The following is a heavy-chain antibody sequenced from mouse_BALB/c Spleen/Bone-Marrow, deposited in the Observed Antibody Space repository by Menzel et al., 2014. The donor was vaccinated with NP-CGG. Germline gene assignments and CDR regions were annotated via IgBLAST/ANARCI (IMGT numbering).Heavy chain of an antibody. Sequence: EVQLVESGAELVRSGASVKLSCTASGFNIKDYYMHWVKQKPEQGLEWIGWIDPENGDTEYAPKFQGKATMTADTSSNTAYLQLSSLTSEDTAVYYCNEGYGNYGYWGQGTTLTVSS. D-gene: IGHD2-10*02. CDR3: NEGYGNYGY. CDR2: IDPENGDT. J-gene: IGHJ2*01. CDR1: GFNIKDYY. V-gene: IGHV14-4*02.